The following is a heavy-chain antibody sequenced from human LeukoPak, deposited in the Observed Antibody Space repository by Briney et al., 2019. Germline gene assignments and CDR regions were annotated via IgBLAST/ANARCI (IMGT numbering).Heavy chain of an antibody. Sequence: GASVKVSCKSSGYTFSGYYMDWVRQAPGQGLEWMGRINPNSGGTDYAQKFQGRVTMTRDTSISTAYMELSRLGSDDTAVYYCATLGGANSVDYWGQGTLVTVSS. CDR3: ATLGGANSVDY. D-gene: IGHD1-1*01. CDR1: GYTFSGYY. CDR2: INPNSGGT. V-gene: IGHV1-2*06. J-gene: IGHJ4*02.